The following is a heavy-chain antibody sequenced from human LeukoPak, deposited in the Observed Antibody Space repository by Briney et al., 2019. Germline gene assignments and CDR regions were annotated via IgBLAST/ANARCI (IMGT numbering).Heavy chain of an antibody. CDR1: GGSISSGGYY. CDR2: IYYSGNT. V-gene: IGHV4-61*08. Sequence: SETLSLTCTVSGGSISSGGYYWSWIRQPPGKGLEWIGYIYYSGNTIYNPSLKSRLTISLDTSKNQFSLKLTSVTAADTAVYYCASDYGSGSYRFDFWGQGTLVIVSS. D-gene: IGHD3-10*01. J-gene: IGHJ4*02. CDR3: ASDYGSGSYRFDF.